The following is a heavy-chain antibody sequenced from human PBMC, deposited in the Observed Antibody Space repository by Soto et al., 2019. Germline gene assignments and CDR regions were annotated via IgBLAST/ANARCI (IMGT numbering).Heavy chain of an antibody. J-gene: IGHJ4*02. CDR1: GGSFSGYY. CDR3: ARDKITGLFDY. V-gene: IGHV4-34*01. CDR2: INHSGST. Sequence: QVQLQQWGAGLLKPSETLSLTCAVYGGSFSGYYWTWIRQTPATGLEWIGEINHSGSTNYNPSLKSRVTISVAPSKSLFSLKLTSVTAADPAAYYCARDKITGLFDYWGQGPLVTVSS. D-gene: IGHD2-8*02.